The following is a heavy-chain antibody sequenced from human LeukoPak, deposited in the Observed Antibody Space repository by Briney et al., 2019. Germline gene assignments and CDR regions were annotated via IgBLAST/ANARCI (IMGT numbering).Heavy chain of an antibody. Sequence: GSLRLSCAASGFTLSRYWMSWVRQAPGKGLEWVANIKHDGSEKYYVDSVKGRFTISRDNAKNSLYLQMNSLRGEDTAVYYCARDRDYYNYFEYWGQGTLVTVSS. CDR2: IKHDGSEK. V-gene: IGHV3-7*04. CDR3: ARDRDYYNYFEY. J-gene: IGHJ4*02. CDR1: GFTLSRYW. D-gene: IGHD3-10*01.